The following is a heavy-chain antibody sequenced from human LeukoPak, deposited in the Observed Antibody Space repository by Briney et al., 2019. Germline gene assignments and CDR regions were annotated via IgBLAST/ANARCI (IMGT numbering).Heavy chain of an antibody. V-gene: IGHV3-23*01. CDR2: LTRSGANT. CDR3: AKGYSDDWYYFDS. J-gene: IGHJ4*02. D-gene: IGHD6-19*01. CDR1: GFAFGGFA. Sequence: SGGSLRLSCAGSGFAFGGFAMTWVRQAPGKGLEWVAALTRSGANTYYADSVKGRFTISRDNSKSTLSLQLNSLRVEDTAVYYCAKGYSDDWYYFDSWGQGTLVTVSS.